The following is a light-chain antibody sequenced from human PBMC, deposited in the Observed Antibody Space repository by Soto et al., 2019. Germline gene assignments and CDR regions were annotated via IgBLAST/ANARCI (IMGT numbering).Light chain of an antibody. CDR1: TSNIGSNA. V-gene: IGLV1-36*01. Sequence: QSVLTQPPSVSEAPRQRVTSSCSGGTSNIGSNAVNWFQQLPGKPPKLVIYFNDLLPSGVSDRFSGSKSGTSASLAISGLQSEDEADYYCSPLDDNLDGVVFGGGTQLTVL. CDR3: SPLDDNLDGVV. J-gene: IGLJ7*01. CDR2: FND.